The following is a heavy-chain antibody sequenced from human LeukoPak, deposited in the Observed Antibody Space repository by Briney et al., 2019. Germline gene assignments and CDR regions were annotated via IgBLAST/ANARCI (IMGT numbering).Heavy chain of an antibody. J-gene: IGHJ4*02. CDR1: GFTFSSYA. CDR2: ISSSDGGT. D-gene: IGHD2-21*02. CDR3: ARESSQLSYCGSVCYPTGTHY. Sequence: GGSLRLSCAASGFTFSSYAMSWVRQTPGKGLEWVGDISSSDGGTYNADSVRGGFTISRENTKNSLYMQMNRLRAEDTAVYYCARESSQLSYCGSVCYPTGTHYWGQGTLVTVSS. V-gene: IGHV3-23*01.